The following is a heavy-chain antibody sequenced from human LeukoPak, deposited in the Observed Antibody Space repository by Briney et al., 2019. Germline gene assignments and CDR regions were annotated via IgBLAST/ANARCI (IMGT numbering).Heavy chain of an antibody. CDR3: ATTPIAVAGTYFDY. CDR2: FDPEDGET. CDR1: GYTLTELS. V-gene: IGHV1-24*01. D-gene: IGHD6-19*01. Sequence: ASVKVSCKVSGYTLTELSMHWERQAPGKGLEWMGGFDPEDGETIYAQKFQGRVTMTEDTSTDTAYMELSSLRSEDTAVYYCATTPIAVAGTYFDYWGQGTLVTVSS. J-gene: IGHJ4*02.